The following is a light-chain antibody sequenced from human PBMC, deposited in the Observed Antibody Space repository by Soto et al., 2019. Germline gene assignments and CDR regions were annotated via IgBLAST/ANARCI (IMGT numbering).Light chain of an antibody. J-gene: IGLJ3*02. Sequence: LVLTQLPSASASLGASVKLTCTLSSGHSKYAIAWHQQQPEKGPRYLMKVNSDGSHSKGDGIPDRFSGSSSGAERFLTISSLQSEDEADYYCQTWGTGIRVFGGGTKLTVL. CDR1: SGHSKYA. CDR2: VNSDGSH. CDR3: QTWGTGIRV. V-gene: IGLV4-69*01.